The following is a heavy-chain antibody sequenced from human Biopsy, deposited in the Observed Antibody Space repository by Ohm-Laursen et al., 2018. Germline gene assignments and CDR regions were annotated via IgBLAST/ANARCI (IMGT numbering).Heavy chain of an antibody. CDR2: INEDGSQK. CDR1: GFPFSDYW. Sequence: GSLRLSCAASGFPFSDYWMTWVRQAPGKGPEWVANINEDGSQKYYLDSVQGRFTVSRDNANNSLFLQMNSLRAEDTAVYYCARFPDFWSGYYVDSWGQGTLVTVSS. CDR3: ARFPDFWSGYYVDS. J-gene: IGHJ4*02. V-gene: IGHV3-7*03. D-gene: IGHD3-3*01.